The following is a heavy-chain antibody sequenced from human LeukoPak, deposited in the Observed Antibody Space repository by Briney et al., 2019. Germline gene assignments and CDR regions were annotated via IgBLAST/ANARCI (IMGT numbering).Heavy chain of an antibody. V-gene: IGHV4-61*02. D-gene: IGHD3/OR15-3a*01. CDR3: AGTILGLGDYYYYMDV. CDR2: IHTSGST. J-gene: IGHJ6*03. CDR1: GAPISSGSYY. Sequence: SETLSLTCTVSGAPISSGSYYWTWIRQPAGKGLEWIGRIHTSGSTNYNPSLKSRVTISVDTSKNQFSLKLSSVTAADTAVYYAAGTILGLGDYYYYMDVWGKGTTVTVSS.